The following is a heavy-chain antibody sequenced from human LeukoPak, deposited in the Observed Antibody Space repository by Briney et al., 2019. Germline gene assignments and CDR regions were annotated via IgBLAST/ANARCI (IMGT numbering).Heavy chain of an antibody. J-gene: IGHJ4*02. CDR3: AKGGDCSGGTCLTTIDF. CDR1: GFPFNDYA. D-gene: IGHD2-15*01. CDR2: INWNGDDT. V-gene: IGHV3-9*01. Sequence: GGSLRLSCAASGFPFNDYAMHWVRQAPGKGLEWVSGINWNGDDTAYSDFVKGRFTISRDNAKISLFLQMNSLRNEDTALYYCAKGGDCSGGTCLTTIDFWGQGTLVTVSS.